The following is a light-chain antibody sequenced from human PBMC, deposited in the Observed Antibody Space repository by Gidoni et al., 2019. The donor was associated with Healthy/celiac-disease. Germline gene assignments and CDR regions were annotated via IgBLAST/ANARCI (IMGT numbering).Light chain of an antibody. Sequence: EIVMTKTPATLSVSPGERATFSCRASQSVSSNLAWYQQKPGQAPRPLIYGASTRATGIPARFRGSESGTEFTLTISSLQSEDFAVYYCQQYNNWPPITFGQGTRLEIK. V-gene: IGKV3-15*01. CDR2: GAS. CDR3: QQYNNWPPIT. J-gene: IGKJ5*01. CDR1: QSVSSN.